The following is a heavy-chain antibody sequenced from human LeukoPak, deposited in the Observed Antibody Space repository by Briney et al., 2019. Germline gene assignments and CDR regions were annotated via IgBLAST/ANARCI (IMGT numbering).Heavy chain of an antibody. CDR2: IYPGDSDT. Sequence: GESLKISCKGSGYSFTSYWIAWVRQMPGKGLEWMGIIYPGDSDTRYSPSFQGQVTISADKSISTAYLQWSSLKASDTAMYYCARRLKVHQNWFDPWGQGTLVTVSS. CDR1: GYSFTSYW. D-gene: IGHD2-2*01. J-gene: IGHJ5*02. V-gene: IGHV5-51*01. CDR3: ARRLKVHQNWFDP.